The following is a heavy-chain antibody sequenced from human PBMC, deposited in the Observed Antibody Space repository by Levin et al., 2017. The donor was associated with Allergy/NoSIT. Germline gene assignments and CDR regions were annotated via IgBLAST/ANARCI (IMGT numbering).Heavy chain of an antibody. CDR1: GYTSTDYY. CDR3: ARNSDSSGYYRP. V-gene: IGHV1-2*02. CDR2: INPNSGGT. Sequence: ASVKVSCKASGYTSTDYYMHWVRQAPGQGLEWMGWINPNSGGTNYAQKFQGRVTMTRDTSISTAYMELSRLTSDDTAVYYCARNSDSSGYYRPWGQGTLVTVSS. J-gene: IGHJ5*02. D-gene: IGHD3-22*01.